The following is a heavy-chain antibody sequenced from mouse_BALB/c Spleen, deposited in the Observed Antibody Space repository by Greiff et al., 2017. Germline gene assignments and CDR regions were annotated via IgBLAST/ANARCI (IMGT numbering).Heavy chain of an antibody. CDR3: TRGGSSSYYFDY. Sequence: QVQLQQPGAELVRPGASVKLSCKASGYTFTSYWINWVKQRPGQGLEWIGNIYPSDSYTNYNQKFKDKATLTVDKSSSTAYMQLSSPTSEDSAVYYCTRGGSSSYYFDYWGQGTTLTVSS. V-gene: IGHV1-69*02. CDR1: GYTFTSYW. D-gene: IGHD1-1*01. CDR2: IYPSDSYT. J-gene: IGHJ2*01.